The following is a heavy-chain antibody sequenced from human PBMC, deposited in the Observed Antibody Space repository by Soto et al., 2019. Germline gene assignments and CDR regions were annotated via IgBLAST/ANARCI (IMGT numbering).Heavy chain of an antibody. CDR3: AKLGGYVSVGYYYLWDS. Sequence: QLQLQESGPGLVKPSETLSLTCRVSDGSMNSDSSYWGWIRQPPGKGLEWIGVINHSGSTYHNLSLKSRVTMFVDTYRNKFSRKLTCMTAADTAVYYCAKLGGYVSVGYYYLWDSWGQGTLVTVSS. V-gene: IGHV4-39*01. D-gene: IGHD3-22*01. J-gene: IGHJ4*02. CDR2: INHSGST. CDR1: DGSMNSDSSY.